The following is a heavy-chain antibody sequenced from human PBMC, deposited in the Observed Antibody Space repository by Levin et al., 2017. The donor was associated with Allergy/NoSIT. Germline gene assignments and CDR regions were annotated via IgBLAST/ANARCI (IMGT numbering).Heavy chain of an antibody. V-gene: IGHV3-53*01. CDR1: GFTISSNY. D-gene: IGHD5-18*01. CDR2: IYSGGST. J-gene: IGHJ6*02. Sequence: GESLKISCAASGFTISSNYMSWVRQAPGKGLEWVSVIYSGGSTYYADSVKGRFTISRDNSKNTLYLQMNSLRAEDTAVYYCARARYSYGDYYYYYYGMDVWGQGTTVTVSS. CDR3: ARARYSYGDYYYYYYGMDV.